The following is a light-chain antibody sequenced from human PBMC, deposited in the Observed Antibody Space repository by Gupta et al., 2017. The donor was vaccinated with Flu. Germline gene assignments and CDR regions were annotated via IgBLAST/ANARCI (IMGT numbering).Light chain of an antibody. Sequence: ELVLTQSPATLSLSPGERATLSCRASQSVYTYLAWYQQKPGQAPRLLIYDASNRATGIPARFSGSGSGTDFTLTISSLEPEDFAVYYCQQRSNWPPEGTFGGGTIVKI. CDR1: QSVYTY. CDR3: QQRSNWPPEGT. CDR2: DAS. J-gene: IGKJ4*01. V-gene: IGKV3-11*01.